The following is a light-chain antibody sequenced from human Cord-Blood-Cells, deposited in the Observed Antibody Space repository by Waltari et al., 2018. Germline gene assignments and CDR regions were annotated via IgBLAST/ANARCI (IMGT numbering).Light chain of an antibody. Sequence: QSVLTQPPSASGTPGQRVTISCSGSSSNLGSNYVSWYQQLPGTAPKLLIYRNNQRPSGVPDRLSGSKSGTSASLAISGLRSEDEADYYCAAWDDSLSGAVFGGGTQLTVL. CDR1: SSNLGSNY. CDR2: RNN. V-gene: IGLV1-47*01. CDR3: AAWDDSLSGAV. J-gene: IGLJ7*01.